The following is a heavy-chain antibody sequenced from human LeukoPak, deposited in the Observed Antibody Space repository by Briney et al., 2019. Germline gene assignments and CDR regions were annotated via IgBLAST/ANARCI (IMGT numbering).Heavy chain of an antibody. D-gene: IGHD2-2*01. V-gene: IGHV3-23*01. CDR2: ISGSGGST. CDR1: GFTFSSYA. J-gene: IGHJ4*02. CDR3: AKGQSIVVVPAAKE. Sequence: GGSLRLSCAASGFTFSSYAMSWVRQAPGKGLEWVSAISGSGGSTYYADSVRGRFTISRDNSKNTLYLQMNSLRAEDTAVYYCAKGQSIVVVPAAKEWGQGTLVTVSS.